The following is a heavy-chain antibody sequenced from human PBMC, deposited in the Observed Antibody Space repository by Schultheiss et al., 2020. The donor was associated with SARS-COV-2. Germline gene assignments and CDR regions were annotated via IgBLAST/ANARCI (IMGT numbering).Heavy chain of an antibody. CDR3: ARGRGDYDSSGYYYYYYYYGMDV. CDR2: IYYSGST. V-gene: IGHV4-61*08. J-gene: IGHJ6*02. D-gene: IGHD3-22*01. Sequence: SETLSLTCTVSGGSISSGDYYWSWIRQPPGKGLEWIGYIYYSGSTNYNPSLKSRVTISVDTSKNQFSLKLSSVTAADTAVYYCARGRGDYDSSGYYYYYYYYGMDVWGQGTTVTVSS. CDR1: GGSISSGDYY.